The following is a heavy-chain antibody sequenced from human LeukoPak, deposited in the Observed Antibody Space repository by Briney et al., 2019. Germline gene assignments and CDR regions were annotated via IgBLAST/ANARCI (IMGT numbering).Heavy chain of an antibody. CDR1: GFSFSNYG. V-gene: IGHV3-66*02. CDR3: AGRRVLDASFDY. CDR2: IYSGDNT. J-gene: IGHJ4*02. Sequence: GGSLRLSCAASGFSFSNYGMSWVRQAPGKGLEWVSVIYSGDNTYYVESVKGRFTISRDNSKNTLFLQMNRLRAEDTAVYYCAGRRVLDASFDYWGQGTLVTVSS. D-gene: IGHD3-16*01.